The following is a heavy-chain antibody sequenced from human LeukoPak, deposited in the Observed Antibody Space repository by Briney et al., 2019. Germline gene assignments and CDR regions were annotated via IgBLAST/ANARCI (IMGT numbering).Heavy chain of an antibody. V-gene: IGHV3-11*04. D-gene: IGHD7-27*01. CDR2: ISSSGSTI. CDR1: GFTFSDYY. CDR3: ARSELGYYYYYMDV. J-gene: IGHJ6*03. Sequence: GGSLRLSCAASGFTFSDYYMSWIRQAPGKVLEWVSYISSSGSTIYYADSVKGRFTISRDNAKNSLYLQMNSLRAEDTGVYYCARSELGYYYYYMDVWGKGTTVTVSS.